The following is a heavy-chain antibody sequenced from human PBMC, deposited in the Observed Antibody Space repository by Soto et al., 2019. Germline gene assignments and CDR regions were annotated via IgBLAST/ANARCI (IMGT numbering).Heavy chain of an antibody. CDR2: IKQDGSEK. D-gene: IGHD6-19*01. V-gene: IGHV3-7*01. CDR1: GFTFSSYW. CDR3: ASVAGPYYYYYYGMDV. Sequence: PGGSLRLSCAASGFTFSSYWMSRVRQAPGKGLEWVANIKQDGSEKYYVDSVKGRFTISRDNAKNSLYLQMNSLRAEDTAVYYCASVAGPYYYYYYGMDVWGQGTTVTVSS. J-gene: IGHJ6*02.